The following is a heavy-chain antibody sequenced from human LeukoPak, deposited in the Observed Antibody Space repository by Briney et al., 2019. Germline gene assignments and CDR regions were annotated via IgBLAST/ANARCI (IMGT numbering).Heavy chain of an antibody. CDR1: GFTFSSYG. D-gene: IGHD2-15*01. J-gene: IGHJ6*02. CDR3: AKDQVPRYCSGGSCGYPYYYYYYGMDV. CDR2: IRYDGSNK. V-gene: IGHV3-30*02. Sequence: PGGSLRLSCAASGFTFSSYGMHWVRQAPGKGLEWVAFIRYDGSNKYYADSVKGRFTISRDNSKNTLYLQMNSLRAEDTAVYYCAKDQVPRYCSGGSCGYPYYYYYYGMDVWGQGTTVTVS.